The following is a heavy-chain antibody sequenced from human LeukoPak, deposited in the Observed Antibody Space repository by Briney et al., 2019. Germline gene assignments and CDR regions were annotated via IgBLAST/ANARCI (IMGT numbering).Heavy chain of an antibody. J-gene: IGHJ4*02. D-gene: IGHD2-2*01. CDR2: ISAYSGNT. Sequence: EASVKVSCKASGYTFTSYGISWVRQAPGQGLEWMGWISAYSGNTNYAQKLQGRVTMTTDTSTSTAYMELRSLRSDDTAVYYCARVSTSCYEFDYWGQGTLVTVSS. V-gene: IGHV1-18*04. CDR1: GYTFTSYG. CDR3: ARVSTSCYEFDY.